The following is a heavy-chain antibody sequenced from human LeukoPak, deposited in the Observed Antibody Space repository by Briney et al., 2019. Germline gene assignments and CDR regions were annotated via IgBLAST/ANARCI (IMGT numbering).Heavy chain of an antibody. J-gene: IGHJ4*02. CDR1: GFTVSSNS. Sequence: GGSLRLSCAASGFTVSSNSMSWVRQAPGKGLEWVSVMYTGGNTNYADSVRGRFTISRDNTKNTVYLQMNSLRVEDTAVYYCARVGIAAAGTYYFDYWGQGTLVTVSS. D-gene: IGHD6-13*01. CDR3: ARVGIAAAGTYYFDY. V-gene: IGHV3-53*01. CDR2: MYTGGNT.